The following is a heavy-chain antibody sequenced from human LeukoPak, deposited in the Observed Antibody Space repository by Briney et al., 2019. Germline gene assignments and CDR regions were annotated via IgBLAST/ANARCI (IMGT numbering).Heavy chain of an antibody. D-gene: IGHD3-9*01. CDR1: GYTFTSYA. V-gene: IGHV1-3*01. Sequence: ASVKVSCKASGYTFTSYAMHWVRQAPGQRLEWMGWINAGNGNTKYSQKFQGRVTITRDTSASTAYMELSSLRSEDTAVYYCARAEFNYDILTGYYSSGFLDYWGQGTLVTVSS. CDR2: INAGNGNT. CDR3: ARAEFNYDILTGYYSSGFLDY. J-gene: IGHJ4*02.